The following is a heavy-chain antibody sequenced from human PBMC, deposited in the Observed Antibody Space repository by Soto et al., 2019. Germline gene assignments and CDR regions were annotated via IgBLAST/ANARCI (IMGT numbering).Heavy chain of an antibody. CDR2: IYPGDSDT. Sequence: PGESLKISCKGSGYSFVSYWIAWVRQMPGKGLEWMGSIYPGDSDTTYSPSIQGQDTISADKSSTTVYLQWNTLKASDTAMYYCAKTDGYEVEYWGQGTQVTVSS. J-gene: IGHJ4*02. CDR3: AKTDGYEVEY. D-gene: IGHD5-18*01. CDR1: GYSFVSYW. V-gene: IGHV5-51*01.